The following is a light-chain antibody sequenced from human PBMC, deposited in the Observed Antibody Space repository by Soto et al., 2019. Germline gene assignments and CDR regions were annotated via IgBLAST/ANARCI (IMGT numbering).Light chain of an antibody. J-gene: IGKJ4*01. CDR3: QQRSNCPLT. CDR1: QSVINY. V-gene: IGKV3-11*01. CDR2: DAS. Sequence: EILLTQSPASLSLSPGESATLSCRASQSVINYLDWYQQKPGQGPRLLIYDASNLATGIPARFSGSGSGTDFTLTISSLEPEDSAIYYCQQRSNCPLTFGGGTKVEIK.